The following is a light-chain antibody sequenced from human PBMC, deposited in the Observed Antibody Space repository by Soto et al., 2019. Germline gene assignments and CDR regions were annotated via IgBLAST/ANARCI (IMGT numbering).Light chain of an antibody. CDR2: AAS. Sequence: AIQSTQSPSSLSTSVGDRVTISCRMSQGISSYLAWYQQKPGKAPELLIYAASTLQSGVPSRFSGSGSGTDFTLTISCLQSEDFAAYFCHSRAFGQGTRLEIK. CDR1: QGISSY. V-gene: IGKV1D-8*02. CDR3: HSRA. J-gene: IGKJ5*01.